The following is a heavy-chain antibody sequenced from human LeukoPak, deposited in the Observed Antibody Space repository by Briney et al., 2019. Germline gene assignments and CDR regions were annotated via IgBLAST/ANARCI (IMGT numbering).Heavy chain of an antibody. J-gene: IGHJ6*02. CDR3: ARDSSSWTAYGMDV. CDR2: ISSSGSTI. CDR1: GFTFSSYE. D-gene: IGHD6-13*01. V-gene: IGHV3-48*03. Sequence: GGSLRLSCAASGFTFSSYEMNWVRQAPGKGLEWVSYISSSGSTIYYADSVKGRFTISRDNAKNSLYLQMNGLRAEDTAVYYCARDSSSWTAYGMDVWGQGTTVTVSS.